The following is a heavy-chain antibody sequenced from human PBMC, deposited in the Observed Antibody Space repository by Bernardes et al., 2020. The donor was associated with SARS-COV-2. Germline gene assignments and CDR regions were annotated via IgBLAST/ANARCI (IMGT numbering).Heavy chain of an antibody. D-gene: IGHD2-8*01. CDR1: GFTFRGSW. J-gene: IGHJ4*02. Sequence: GGSLRLSCAASGFTFRGSWMSWVRQAPGKGLEWVANIKEDGSADYYVDSVQGRFTISRDNAKKSMYLQMNSLRAEDTAVYDWARDENGFRYWGQGTLVTVSS. CDR3: ARDENGFRY. V-gene: IGHV3-7*01. CDR2: IKEDGSAD.